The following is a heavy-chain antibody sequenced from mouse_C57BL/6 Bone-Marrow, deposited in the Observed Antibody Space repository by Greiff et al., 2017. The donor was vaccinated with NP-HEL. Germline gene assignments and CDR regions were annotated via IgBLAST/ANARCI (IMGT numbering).Heavy chain of an antibody. D-gene: IGHD2-3*01. CDR2: IGPEDGET. V-gene: IGHV14-2*01. J-gene: IGHJ3*01. Sequence: EVQLQQSGAELVKPGASVKLSCTASGFNIKDYYMHWVKQRTEQGLEWIGRIGPEDGETKYAPKFQGKATITADTSSNTANLQLSSLTSEDTAVYYCAKCGDGYPFAYWGQGTLVTVSA. CDR3: AKCGDGYPFAY. CDR1: GFNIKDYY.